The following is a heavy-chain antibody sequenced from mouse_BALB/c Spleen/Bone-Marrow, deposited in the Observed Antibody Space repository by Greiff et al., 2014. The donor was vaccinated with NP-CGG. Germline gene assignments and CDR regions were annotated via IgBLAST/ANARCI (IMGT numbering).Heavy chain of an antibody. J-gene: IGHJ1*01. CDR2: IDPANGDT. CDR1: GFNIKDTY. D-gene: IGHD1-1*01. Sequence: VQLQQSGAELAKPGASVKLSCTASGFNIKDTYMHWVKQRPEQGLVWIGRIDPANGDTKYDPKFQGKATITADTSSNTAYLQLSSLTSEDTAVYYCTKPSFYYGSSYWYFDVWGAGTTVTVSS. V-gene: IGHV14-3*02. CDR3: TKPSFYYGSSYWYFDV.